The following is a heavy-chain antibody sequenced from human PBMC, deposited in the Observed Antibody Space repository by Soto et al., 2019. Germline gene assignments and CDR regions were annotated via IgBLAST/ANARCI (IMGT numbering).Heavy chain of an antibody. CDR1: GFTFGSYG. V-gene: IGHV3-30*18. J-gene: IGHJ4*02. CDR3: AKALPPYDSSGYRFDY. Sequence: PGGSLRLSCAASGFTFGSYGMHWFRQAPGKGLEWVAVISYDGGNKYYADSVKGRFTIPRDNSKNTLYLQMNSLRAEDTAVYYCAKALPPYDSSGYRFDYWGQGTLVTVSS. CDR2: ISYDGGNK. D-gene: IGHD3-22*01.